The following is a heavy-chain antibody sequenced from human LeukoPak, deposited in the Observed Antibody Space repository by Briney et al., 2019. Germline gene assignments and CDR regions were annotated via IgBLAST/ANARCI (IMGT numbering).Heavy chain of an antibody. CDR3: ARRYDFWSGYYGRGHFDY. D-gene: IGHD3-3*01. J-gene: IGHJ4*02. Sequence: SETLSLTCTVSGGSISSSSYYWGWIRQPPGKGLEWIGSIYHSGSTYYNPSLKSRVTISVDTSKNQFSLKLSSVTAADTAVYYCARRYDFWSGYYGRGHFDYWGQGTLVTVSS. CDR2: IYHSGST. V-gene: IGHV4-39*07. CDR1: GGSISSSSYY.